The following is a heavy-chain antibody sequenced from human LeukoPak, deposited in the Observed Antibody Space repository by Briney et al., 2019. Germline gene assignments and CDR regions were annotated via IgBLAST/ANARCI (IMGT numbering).Heavy chain of an antibody. D-gene: IGHD6-19*01. J-gene: IGHJ4*02. Sequence: LPGGSLRLSCAASGFTFISYGMHWVRQAPGKGLEWVSAISGSGGSTYYADSVKGRFTISRDNSKNMVDLQMNSLRAEDTAVYYCAKDDISGWYDYWGQGTLVTVSS. CDR3: AKDDISGWYDY. V-gene: IGHV3-23*01. CDR2: ISGSGGST. CDR1: GFTFISYG.